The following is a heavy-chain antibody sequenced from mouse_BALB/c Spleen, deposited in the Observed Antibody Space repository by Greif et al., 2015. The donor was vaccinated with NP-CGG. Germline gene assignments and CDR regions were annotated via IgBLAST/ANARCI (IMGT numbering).Heavy chain of an antibody. CDR2: IDPSDSET. Sequence: QVQLQQSGAELVKPGAPVKLSCKASGYTFTSYWMNWVKQRPGRGLEWIGRIDPSDSETHYNRKFKDKATLTVDKSSSTAYIQLSSLTSEDSAVYYCASGGNYDYFDYWGQGTTLTVSS. D-gene: IGHD2-1*01. CDR1: GYTFTSYW. V-gene: IGHV1-69*02. J-gene: IGHJ2*01. CDR3: ASGGNYDYFDY.